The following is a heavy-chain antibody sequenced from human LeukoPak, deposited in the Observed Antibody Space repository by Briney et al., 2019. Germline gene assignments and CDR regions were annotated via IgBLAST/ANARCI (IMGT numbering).Heavy chain of an antibody. Sequence: ASVKVSCKASGYTFTVYSINWLRQAPGQGLEWMGWITTSTGKPTYAQGFTGRFVSSLDTSVSTTYLHINSLKAEDTAVYYCARDASMINSDYWGQGSLVTVSS. CDR3: ARDASMINSDY. D-gene: IGHD3-16*01. CDR1: GYTFTVYS. V-gene: IGHV7-4-1*02. CDR2: ITTSTGKP. J-gene: IGHJ4*02.